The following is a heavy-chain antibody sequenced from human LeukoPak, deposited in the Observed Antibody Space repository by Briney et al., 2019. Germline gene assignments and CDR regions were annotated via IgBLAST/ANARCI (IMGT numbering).Heavy chain of an antibody. V-gene: IGHV5-51*01. Sequence: GESLKISCKGSGYSSTSYLIGWVRQLPGKGLEWMGIIYPGDSDTSYNPSFQGQATISADKSISSAYLQWSSLKASDTAMYYCARLGRRYFDWLFERYFDYWGQRTLVTVSS. D-gene: IGHD3-9*01. CDR1: GYSSTSYL. CDR2: IYPGDSDT. CDR3: ARLGRRYFDWLFERYFDY. J-gene: IGHJ4*02.